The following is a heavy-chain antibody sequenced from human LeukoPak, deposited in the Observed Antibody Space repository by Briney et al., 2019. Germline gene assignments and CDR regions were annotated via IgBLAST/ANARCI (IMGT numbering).Heavy chain of an antibody. CDR3: ARDGIVVVPAAPQRASDI. CDR2: ISYDGSNK. Sequence: GGSLRLSCAASGFTFSSYAMHWVRQAPGKGLEWVAVISYDGSNKYYADSVKGRFTISRDNSKNTLYLQMNSLRAEDTAVYYCARDGIVVVPAAPQRASDIWGQGTMVTVSS. J-gene: IGHJ3*02. V-gene: IGHV3-30-3*01. CDR1: GFTFSSYA. D-gene: IGHD2-2*01.